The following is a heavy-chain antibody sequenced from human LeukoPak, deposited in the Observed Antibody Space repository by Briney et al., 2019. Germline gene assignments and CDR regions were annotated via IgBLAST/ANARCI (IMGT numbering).Heavy chain of an antibody. CDR1: GDSFNSADYY. V-gene: IGHV4-30-4*01. CDR2: IFYSGIT. Sequence: SETLSLTCIASGDSFNSADYYWSWIRQPPGKGLEGIAYIFYSGITYYSPSLKSRVNISVDTSKNLFSLSLTSVTAADTAVYYCARATRHDVVVFDFWGQGTLVTVSS. CDR3: ARATRHDVVVFDF. J-gene: IGHJ4*02. D-gene: IGHD2-15*01.